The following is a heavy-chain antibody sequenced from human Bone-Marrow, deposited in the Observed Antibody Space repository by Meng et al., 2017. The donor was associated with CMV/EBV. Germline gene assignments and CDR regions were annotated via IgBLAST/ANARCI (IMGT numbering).Heavy chain of an antibody. J-gene: IGHJ4*02. D-gene: IGHD3-10*01. V-gene: IGHV3-11*01. CDR3: ARGRGAASGI. CDR2: IDSNGGKI. CDR1: GFILSDYY. Sequence: GESLKISCAASGFILSDYYMSWTRQAPGKGLEWISYIDSNGGKISYIDSVQGRFTISRDNAKNSVYLQMNSLRVEDSGVYYCARGRGAASGIWGQGTLVTVSS.